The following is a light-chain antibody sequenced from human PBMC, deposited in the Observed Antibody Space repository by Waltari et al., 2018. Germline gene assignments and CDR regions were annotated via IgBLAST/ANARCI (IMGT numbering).Light chain of an antibody. J-gene: IGKJ1*01. V-gene: IGKV3-11*01. CDR1: QSISSY. Sequence: IVLTQSPATLSLSPGERATLSCSASQSISSYLAWYQPKPGQAPRLLICDGANRATGIPARFSGSGSKTDFTLTIASLEPEDSAVYYCQQSYNWPRTFGQGTKVEIK. CDR2: DGA. CDR3: QQSYNWPRT.